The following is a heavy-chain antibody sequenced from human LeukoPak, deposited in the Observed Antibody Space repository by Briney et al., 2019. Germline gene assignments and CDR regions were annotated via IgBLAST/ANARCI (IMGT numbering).Heavy chain of an antibody. CDR2: ITGSRSYR. CDR1: AFTFSSYT. Sequence: GGSLRLSCAASAFTFSSYTMNWVRQAPGKGLEWVSSITGSRSYRYYADSVKGRFTISRDNAKNSLYLQMNSLRAEDTAVYYCARDGSSGYEFDYWGQGTLVTVSS. V-gene: IGHV3-21*01. D-gene: IGHD3-22*01. CDR3: ARDGSSGYEFDY. J-gene: IGHJ4*02.